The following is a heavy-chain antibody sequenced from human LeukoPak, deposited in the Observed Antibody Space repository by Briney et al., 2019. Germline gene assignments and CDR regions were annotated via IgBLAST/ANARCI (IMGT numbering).Heavy chain of an antibody. J-gene: IGHJ6*03. CDR3: ARGRALMTTVTTAYYYYMDV. CDR2: ISYDGSNK. CDR1: GFTFSSHA. Sequence: GGSLRLSCAASGFTFSSHAMHWVRQAPGKGLEWVAVISYDGSNKYYADSVKGRFTISRDNSKNTLYLQMNSLRSEDTAVYYCARGRALMTTVTTAYYYYMDVWGKGTTVTVSS. V-gene: IGHV3-30-3*01. D-gene: IGHD4-11*01.